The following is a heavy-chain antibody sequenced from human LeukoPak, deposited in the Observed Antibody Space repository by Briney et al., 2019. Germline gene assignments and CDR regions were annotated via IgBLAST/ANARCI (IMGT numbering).Heavy chain of an antibody. CDR2: IYYSGST. Sequence: SETLSLTCTVSVGSISSGSYYCSWIRQHPGKGLEWIGYIYYSGSTYYNPSLKSRVTISVATSKNQFSLRLSSVTAADTAVYYCAMAAVGSMRAIDYWGQGTLVTVSS. V-gene: IGHV4-31*03. D-gene: IGHD6-13*01. J-gene: IGHJ4*02. CDR3: AMAAVGSMRAIDY. CDR1: VGSISSGSYY.